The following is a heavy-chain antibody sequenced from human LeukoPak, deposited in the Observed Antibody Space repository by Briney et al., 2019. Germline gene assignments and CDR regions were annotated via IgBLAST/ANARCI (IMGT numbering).Heavy chain of an antibody. Sequence: GASVKVSCKASGYTFTSYYMHWVRQAPGQGLEWMGIINPSGGGTSYAQKFQGRVTMTRDTSTSTVYMELSSLRSEDTAVYYCARSDTTSYYDILTGWPQAPYFDYWGQGTLVTVSS. J-gene: IGHJ4*02. CDR2: INPSGGGT. CDR1: GYTFTSYY. V-gene: IGHV1-46*01. CDR3: ARSDTTSYYDILTGWPQAPYFDY. D-gene: IGHD3-9*01.